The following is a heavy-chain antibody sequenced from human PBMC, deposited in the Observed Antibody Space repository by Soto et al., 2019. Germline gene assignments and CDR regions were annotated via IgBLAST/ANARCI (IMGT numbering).Heavy chain of an antibody. CDR3: ARGGVNYDFWSGYLDY. D-gene: IGHD3-3*01. CDR1: GDTFTGYY. Sequence: ASVKISCEASGDTFTGYYMHWVRQAPGQGLEWMGWINPNSGGTNYAQKFQGWVTMTRDTSVSTAYMELSRLRSDDTAVYYCARGGVNYDFWSGYLDYWGQGTLVTVSS. CDR2: INPNSGGT. J-gene: IGHJ4*02. V-gene: IGHV1-2*04.